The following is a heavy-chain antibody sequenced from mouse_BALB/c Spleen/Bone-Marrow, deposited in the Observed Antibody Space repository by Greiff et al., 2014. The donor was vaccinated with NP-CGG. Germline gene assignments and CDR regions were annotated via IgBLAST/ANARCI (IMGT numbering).Heavy chain of an antibody. CDR1: GFTFSSFG. D-gene: IGHD2-14*01. CDR2: ISSGSSTI. J-gene: IGHJ2*01. Sequence: EVKLMESGGGLVQPGGSRKLSCAASGFTFSSFGMHWVRQAPEKGLEWVAYISSGSSTIYYADTVKGRFTISRDNPKNTLFLQMTSIRSEDTAKYCCGRQGVRRGFDYWGQGTTLTVSS. CDR3: GRQGVRRGFDY. V-gene: IGHV5-17*02.